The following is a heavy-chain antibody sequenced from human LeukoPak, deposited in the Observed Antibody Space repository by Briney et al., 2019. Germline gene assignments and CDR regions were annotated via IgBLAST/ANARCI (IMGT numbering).Heavy chain of an antibody. V-gene: IGHV3-23*01. D-gene: IGHD2-2*01. Sequence: PGGSLRLSCAASGFTFSSYAMSWVRQAPGKGLEWVSAISGSGGSTYYADSVKGRFTISRDNSKNTLYLQMNSLRAEDTAVYYCAKGFIVVVPAAIIFDYWGQGTLVTVSS. J-gene: IGHJ4*02. CDR2: ISGSGGST. CDR3: AKGFIVVVPAAIIFDY. CDR1: GFTFSSYA.